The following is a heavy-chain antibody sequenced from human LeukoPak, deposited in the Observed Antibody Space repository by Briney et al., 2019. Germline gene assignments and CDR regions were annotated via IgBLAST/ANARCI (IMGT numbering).Heavy chain of an antibody. V-gene: IGHV3-23*01. D-gene: IGHD2-2*02. CDR1: GFTFSSYA. Sequence: PGGSLRLSCAASGFTFSSYAISWVPPAPGKGLEWVSAISGSGGSTYYADSVKGRFTISRDHPKTTLYLQMNSLRAEDTAVYYCAKNPYQLLYHVWFDPWGQGNLVTVSS. CDR2: ISGSGGST. CDR3: AKNPYQLLYHVWFDP. J-gene: IGHJ5*02.